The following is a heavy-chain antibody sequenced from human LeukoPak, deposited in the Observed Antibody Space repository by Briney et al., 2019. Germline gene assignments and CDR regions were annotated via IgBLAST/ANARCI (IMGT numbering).Heavy chain of an antibody. V-gene: IGHV4-34*01. CDR3: TRTSGGDYNWFDP. Sequence: PSETLSLTCAVETGSFSGYYWSWIRHPPGNGLEWMRDINHSGSTNYNPSLKSRVTISVDSSTNLFSLKVTSVTAADTAVYYYTRTSGGDYNWFDPWGQGTLVTVSS. CDR2: INHSGST. D-gene: IGHD4-17*01. J-gene: IGHJ5*02. CDR1: TGSFSGYY.